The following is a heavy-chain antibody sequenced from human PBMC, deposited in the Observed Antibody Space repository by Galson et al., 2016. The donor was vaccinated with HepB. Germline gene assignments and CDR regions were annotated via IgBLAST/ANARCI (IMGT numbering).Heavy chain of an antibody. CDR1: GLTFSSHA. CDR3: ARDPSWYTSGWYDF. CDR2: LSGSGGST. J-gene: IGHJ5*01. D-gene: IGHD6-19*01. Sequence: SLRLSCAASGLTFSSHAMSWVRQAPGRGLEWVSCLSGSGGSTYYADSVKGRFTISRDNSKNTLYLQMNSLRAEDTAIYYCARDPSWYTSGWYDFWGQGTLVTGSS. V-gene: IGHV3-23*01.